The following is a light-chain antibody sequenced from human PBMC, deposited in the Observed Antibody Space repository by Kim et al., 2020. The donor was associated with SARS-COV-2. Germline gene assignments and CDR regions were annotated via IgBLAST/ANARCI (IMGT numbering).Light chain of an antibody. J-gene: IGLJ2*01. CDR1: NIGSKS. CDR2: YDS. Sequence: APGKTASITCGGNNIGSKSVHGYQQKPGQAPVLVISYDSDRPSGIPDRFSGSNSGNTATLTVSRVEAGDEADYYCQVWDSGSDQGVFGGGTQRPS. CDR3: QVWDSGSDQGV. V-gene: IGLV3-21*04.